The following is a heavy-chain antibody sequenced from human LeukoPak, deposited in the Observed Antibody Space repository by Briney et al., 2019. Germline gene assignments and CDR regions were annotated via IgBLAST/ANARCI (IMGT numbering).Heavy chain of an antibody. D-gene: IGHD2-2*01. Sequence: GGSLRLSCTTSGFNFRAYWMGWVRQAPGKGLEWVANIKRDGSAIHYVDSVKGRFTISRDNAKNSLYLQMDSLRAEDTAVYYCAREPPTNRDSSNCDGNWGQGTLVTVSS. CDR1: GFNFRAYW. CDR3: AREPPTNRDSSNCDGN. CDR2: IKRDGSAI. J-gene: IGHJ4*02. V-gene: IGHV3-7*01.